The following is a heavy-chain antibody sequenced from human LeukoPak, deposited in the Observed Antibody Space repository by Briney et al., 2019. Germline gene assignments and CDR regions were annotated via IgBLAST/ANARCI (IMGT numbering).Heavy chain of an antibody. D-gene: IGHD3-16*01. J-gene: IGHJ6*02. CDR1: GVAFSGYV. CDR2: MDDLGSV. V-gene: IGHV4-34*01. CDR3: SRSGLTGLRKYARPPYYYYHMDV. Sequence: SETLSLTCVVSGVAFSGYVWSWRGQTPGQGREGSGGMDDLGSVGDNPSLTSRGSISLDTSKTQFSLKVTSVTAADPGVYYCSRSGLTGLRKYARPPYYYYHMDVWGQGTTVTVPS.